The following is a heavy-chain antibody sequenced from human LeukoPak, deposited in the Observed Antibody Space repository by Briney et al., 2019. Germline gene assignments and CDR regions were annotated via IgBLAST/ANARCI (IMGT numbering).Heavy chain of an antibody. CDR2: INHSGST. Sequence: TSETLSLTRAVYGGSFSGYYWSWIRQPPGKGLEWIGEINHSGSTYYNPSLKSRVTISVDTSKNQFSLKLSSVTAADTAVYYCARHGYSSGVDYWGQGTLVTVSS. V-gene: IGHV4-34*01. J-gene: IGHJ4*02. D-gene: IGHD6-25*01. CDR1: GGSFSGYY. CDR3: ARHGYSSGVDY.